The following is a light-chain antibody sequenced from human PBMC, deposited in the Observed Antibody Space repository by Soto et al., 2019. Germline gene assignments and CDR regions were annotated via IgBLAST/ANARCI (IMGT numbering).Light chain of an antibody. Sequence: DIQMTQSPSSLSASVGDRVTITCRASQSISSFLNWYQQKPVKAPKLLIYAASSLQSGVPSRFSGSGSGTDFTIPISSLLPEDFATYCCPPSYRTPKFTFGPGTKVDI. CDR2: AAS. CDR1: QSISSF. CDR3: PPSYRTPKFT. J-gene: IGKJ3*01. V-gene: IGKV1-39*01.